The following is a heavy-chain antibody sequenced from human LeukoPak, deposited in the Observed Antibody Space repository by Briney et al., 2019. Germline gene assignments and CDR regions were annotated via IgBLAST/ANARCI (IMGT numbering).Heavy chain of an antibody. CDR2: ISGGSSTI. D-gene: IGHD6-6*01. CDR3: ASGAYTTSSPSAH. V-gene: IGHV3-11*01. CDR1: GFNFSDLY. J-gene: IGHJ4*02. Sequence: GGSLRLSCAASGFNFSDLYMSWIRQAPGKGLEWVSCISGGSSTIYYADSVKGRFAISRDNAKNSLYLQMNSLRAEDTAVYYCASGAYTTSSPSAHWGQGTLVTVSS.